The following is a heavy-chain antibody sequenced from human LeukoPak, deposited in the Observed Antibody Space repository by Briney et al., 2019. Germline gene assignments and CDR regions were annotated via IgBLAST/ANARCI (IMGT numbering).Heavy chain of an antibody. CDR2: INHSGST. V-gene: IGHV4-34*01. D-gene: IGHD3-10*01. Sequence: PSETLSLTCAVYGGSFSGYYWSWIRQPPGKGLEWIGEINHSGSTNYNPSLKSRVTITVDTSKNQFSLKLSSVTAADTAVYYCARPGSYGPNDYWGQGTLVTVSS. CDR1: GGSFSGYY. CDR3: ARPGSYGPNDY. J-gene: IGHJ4*02.